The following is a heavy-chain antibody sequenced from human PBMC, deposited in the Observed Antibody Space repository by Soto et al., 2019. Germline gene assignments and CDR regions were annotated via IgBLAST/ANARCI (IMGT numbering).Heavy chain of an antibody. CDR1: GFTFSSYS. J-gene: IGHJ3*02. V-gene: IGHV3-48*01. Sequence: GGSLRLSCAASGFTFSSYSMNWVRQAPGKGLEWVSYISSSSSTIYYADSVKGRFTISRDNAKNSLYLQMNSLRAEDTAVYYCARDADFWSGFDIWGQGTMVTVS. D-gene: IGHD3-3*01. CDR2: ISSSSSTI. CDR3: ARDADFWSGFDI.